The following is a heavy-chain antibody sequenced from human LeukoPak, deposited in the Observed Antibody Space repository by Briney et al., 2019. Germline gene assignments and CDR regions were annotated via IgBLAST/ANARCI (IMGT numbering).Heavy chain of an antibody. J-gene: IGHJ4*02. CDR3: ARGAWFGELLLGDY. V-gene: IGHV1-2*02. CDR1: GYTFTGYY. Sequence: ASVKVSCKASGYTFTGYYMHWVRQAPGQGLEWMGWINPNSGGTNYAQKFQGRVTMTRDTSISTAYMELGRLRSEDTAVYYCARGAWFGELLLGDYWGQGTLVTVSS. CDR2: INPNSGGT. D-gene: IGHD3-10*01.